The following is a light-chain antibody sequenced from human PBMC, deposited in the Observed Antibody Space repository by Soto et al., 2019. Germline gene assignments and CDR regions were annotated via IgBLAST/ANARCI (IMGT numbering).Light chain of an antibody. V-gene: IGLV1-40*01. Sequence: QSVLTQPPSVSGAPGQRVTISCTGSSSNIGAGSDVHWYQQLPGTAPKLLIYDNSDRPSGVPDRFSGSKSGTSASLAITWLQAEDEADYYCQSYDSSLSGHVIFGGGTKVTVL. J-gene: IGLJ2*01. CDR2: DNS. CDR3: QSYDSSLSGHVI. CDR1: SSNIGAGSD.